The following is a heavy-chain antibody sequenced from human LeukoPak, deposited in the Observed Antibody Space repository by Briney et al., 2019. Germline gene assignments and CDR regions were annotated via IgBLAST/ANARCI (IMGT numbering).Heavy chain of an antibody. D-gene: IGHD6-19*01. V-gene: IGHV3-23*01. CDR2: ISGSGGST. J-gene: IGHJ5*02. Sequence: GGSLRLSCAASGFTFSSYAMSWVRQAPGKGLEWVSAISGSGGSTYYADSVKGRFTISRDNSKNTLYLQMNSLRAEDTAVYYCAKDPYSSGWSDYFDPWGQGTLVTVSS. CDR1: GFTFSSYA. CDR3: AKDPYSSGWSDYFDP.